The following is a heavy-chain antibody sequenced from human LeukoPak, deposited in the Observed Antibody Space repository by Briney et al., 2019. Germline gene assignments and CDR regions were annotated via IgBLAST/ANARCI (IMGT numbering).Heavy chain of an antibody. D-gene: IGHD3-22*01. Sequence: PGGSLRLSCAASGFTVSSNYMSWVRQAPGKGLEWVSVIYSGGSTYYADSVKGRFTISRDNSKNTLYLQMNSLRAEDTAVYYCAREDEEYYYDSSGYPTDYWGQGTLVTVSS. CDR2: IYSGGST. CDR3: AREDEEYYYDSSGYPTDY. CDR1: GFTVSSNY. J-gene: IGHJ4*02. V-gene: IGHV3-66*01.